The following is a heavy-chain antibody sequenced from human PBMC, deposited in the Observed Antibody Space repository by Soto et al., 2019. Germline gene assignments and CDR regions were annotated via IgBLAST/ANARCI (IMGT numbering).Heavy chain of an antibody. J-gene: IGHJ4*02. CDR3: ASSDSLGRVVAGYVDY. D-gene: IGHD6-19*01. V-gene: IGHV3-21*01. CDR2: ISSSSSYI. Sequence: EVQLVESGGGLVKPGGSLRLSCAASGFTFSSYSMNWVRKAPGKGLEWVSYISSSSSYIYYTDSVKGRFTISRDNAKNSLYLQMNSLRAEATAVYYCASSDSLGRVVAGYVDYWGQGAVLTVSS. CDR1: GFTFSSYS.